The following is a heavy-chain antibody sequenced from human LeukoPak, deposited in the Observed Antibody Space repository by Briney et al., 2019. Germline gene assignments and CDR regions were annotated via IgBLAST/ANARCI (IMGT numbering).Heavy chain of an antibody. D-gene: IGHD3-9*01. CDR1: GGSISSYY. J-gene: IGHJ6*02. Sequence: SETLSLTCTVSGGSISSYYWSWIRQPPGKGLEWIGYIYYSGSTNYNPSPKSRVTISVDTSKNQFSLKLSSVTAADTAVYYCASGGYDILTGYGYYGMDVWGQGTTVTVSS. CDR2: IYYSGST. V-gene: IGHV4-59*08. CDR3: ASGGYDILTGYGYYGMDV.